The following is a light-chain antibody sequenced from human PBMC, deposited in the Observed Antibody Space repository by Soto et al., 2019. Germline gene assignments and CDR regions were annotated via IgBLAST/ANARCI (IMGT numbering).Light chain of an antibody. CDR2: DAS. CDR1: QSISGW. Sequence: DIQMTHSPSALSASVLYRVTITCRASQSISGWLAWFQQKPGKAPKLLIYDASSLESGVPSRFSGSGSGTEFTLTITSLQPDDFATYYCQQYVFYRGTFGQGTKVDIK. CDR3: QQYVFYRGT. V-gene: IGKV1-5*01. J-gene: IGKJ1*01.